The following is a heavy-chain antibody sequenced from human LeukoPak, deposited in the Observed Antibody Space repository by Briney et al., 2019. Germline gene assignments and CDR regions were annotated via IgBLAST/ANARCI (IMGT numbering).Heavy chain of an antibody. D-gene: IGHD1-26*01. V-gene: IGHV3-33*06. Sequence: GGSLRLSCAASGFIFSSYGMHWVRQAPGKGLEWVTVIWYDGSNKYYADSVKGRFTISRDNSQNTLYLQMNSLGAEDTALYYCAKPRAVGAHDKVYFDYWGQGTLVTVSS. CDR1: GFIFSSYG. J-gene: IGHJ4*02. CDR3: AKPRAVGAHDKVYFDY. CDR2: IWYDGSNK.